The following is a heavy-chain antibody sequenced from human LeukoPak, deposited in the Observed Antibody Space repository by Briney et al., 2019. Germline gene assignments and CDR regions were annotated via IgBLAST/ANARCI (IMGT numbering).Heavy chain of an antibody. CDR3: ARRASSGSQDP. Sequence: GESLKISCKGSGYSFTSYWIGWVRPLPGKGLGWVGIIYPGDSDTRYSPSFQGQVTISADKSISTAYLQWSSLKASDTAMYYCARRASSGSQDPWGQGTLVTVSS. CDR2: IYPGDSDT. J-gene: IGHJ5*02. CDR1: GYSFTSYW. V-gene: IGHV5-51*01. D-gene: IGHD6-19*01.